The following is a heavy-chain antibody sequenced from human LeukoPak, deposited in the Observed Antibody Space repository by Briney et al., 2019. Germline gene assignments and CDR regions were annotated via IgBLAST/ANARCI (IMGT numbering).Heavy chain of an antibody. CDR2: INIDGSST. CDR3: SRGAPGSGMSSWSH. Sequence: GGSLRLSCAASGFSHSNYWIHWVRPAPRKGLVWVSRINIDGSSTTYADSVKGRFTISRDNAKNTVYLQMNSLRVDDTGVYFCSRGAPGSGMSSWSHWGQGTLVTVSS. CDR1: GFSHSNYW. D-gene: IGHD1-26*01. V-gene: IGHV3-74*01. J-gene: IGHJ4*02.